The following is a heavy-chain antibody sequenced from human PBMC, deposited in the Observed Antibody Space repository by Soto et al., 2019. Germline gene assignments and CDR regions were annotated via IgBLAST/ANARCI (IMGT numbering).Heavy chain of an antibody. CDR2: IIPILGIA. Sequence: QVQLVQSGAEVKKPGSSVKVSCKASGGTFSSYTSSWVRQAPGQGLEWMGRIIPILGIANYAQKFQGRVTITADKSTSTAYMELSSLRSEDTAVYYCASDYGGPTPDYWGQGTLVTVSS. CDR1: GGTFSSYT. J-gene: IGHJ4*02. D-gene: IGHD4-17*01. V-gene: IGHV1-69*02. CDR3: ASDYGGPTPDY.